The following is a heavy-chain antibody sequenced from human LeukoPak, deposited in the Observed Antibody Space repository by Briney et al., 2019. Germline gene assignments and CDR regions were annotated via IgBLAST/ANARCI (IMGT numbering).Heavy chain of an antibody. D-gene: IGHD3-22*01. CDR3: AGGHYYDSSGYWCPFDY. CDR1: GFTFSSYG. V-gene: IGHV3-21*06. J-gene: IGHJ4*02. Sequence: GGSLRLSCAASGFTFSSYGMSWVRQAPGKGLEWVSSISSRSGYIHYADSVKGRFTISRDNAKNSLYLQMNSLRAEDTAVYYCAGGHYYDSSGYWCPFDYWGQGTLVTVSS. CDR2: ISSRSGYI.